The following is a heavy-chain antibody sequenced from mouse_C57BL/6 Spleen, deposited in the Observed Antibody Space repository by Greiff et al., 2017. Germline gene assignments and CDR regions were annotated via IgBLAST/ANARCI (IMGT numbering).Heavy chain of an antibody. V-gene: IGHV1-69*01. J-gene: IGHJ3*01. CDR1: GYTFTSYW. Sequence: VQLQQPGAELVMPGASVKLSCKASGYTFTSYWMHWVKQRPGQGLEWIGEIDPSDSYTNYNQKFKGKSTLTVDKSSSTAYMQLSSLTSEDSAVYCCARPYYDYFAYWGQGTLVTVSA. CDR3: ARPYYDYFAY. D-gene: IGHD2-4*01. CDR2: IDPSDSYT.